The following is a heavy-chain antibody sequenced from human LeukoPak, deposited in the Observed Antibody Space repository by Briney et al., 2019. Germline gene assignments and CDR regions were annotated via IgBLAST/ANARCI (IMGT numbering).Heavy chain of an antibody. CDR1: GGSISSYY. CDR3: ARVWDSSSWYRGYYYYGMDV. V-gene: IGHV4-4*07. CDR2: IYTCGST. Sequence: SETLSLTCTVSGGSISSYYWSWIRQPAGKGLEWIGRIYTCGSTNYNPSLKSRVTMSVDTSKNQFSLKLGSVTAADTAVYYCARVWDSSSWYRGYYYYGMDVWGQGTTVTVSS. D-gene: IGHD6-13*01. J-gene: IGHJ6*02.